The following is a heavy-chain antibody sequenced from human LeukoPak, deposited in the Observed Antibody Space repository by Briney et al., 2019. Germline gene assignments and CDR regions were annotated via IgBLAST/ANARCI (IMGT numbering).Heavy chain of an antibody. CDR2: ISSSATNI. J-gene: IGHJ4*02. D-gene: IGHD5-18*01. V-gene: IGHV3-11*01. CDR1: GFTFSNYY. CDR3: AKGTVDPAMPPQRVLDY. Sequence: GGSLRLSCAASGFTFSNYYMSWIRQAPGKGLEWTSYISSSATNIQYADSVKGRFTISRDNSKNTLYLQMNSLRAEDTAVYYCAKGTVDPAMPPQRVLDYWGQGTLVTVSS.